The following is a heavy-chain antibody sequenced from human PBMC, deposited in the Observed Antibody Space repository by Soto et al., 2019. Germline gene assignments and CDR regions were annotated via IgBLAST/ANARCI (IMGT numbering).Heavy chain of an antibody. D-gene: IGHD4-4*01. CDR3: ARYDYSNLDY. Sequence: EVQLVESGGGLVKPGGSLRLSCAASGFIFSSYSMNWVRQAPGKGLEWVSSISSSSSYIYYADSVKGRFTISSDNAKNSLYLQMNSLRAEDTAVYYCARYDYSNLDYWGQGTLVTVSS. CDR2: ISSSSSYI. CDR1: GFIFSSYS. J-gene: IGHJ4*02. V-gene: IGHV3-21*01.